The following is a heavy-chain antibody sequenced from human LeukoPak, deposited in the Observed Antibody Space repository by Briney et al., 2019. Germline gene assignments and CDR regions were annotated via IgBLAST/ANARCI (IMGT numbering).Heavy chain of an antibody. J-gene: IGHJ4*02. CDR3: ARGIAGYCSSTSCYRGVTD. V-gene: IGHV3-30*04. CDR2: ISYDGNNK. Sequence: GGSLRLSCAASGFTFSSYAMHWVRQAPGKGLEWVAVISYDGNNKYYADSVKGRFTIPRDNSKNTLYLQMNSLRAEDTAVYYCARGIAGYCSSTSCYRGVTDWGQGTLVTVSS. D-gene: IGHD2-2*02. CDR1: GFTFSSYA.